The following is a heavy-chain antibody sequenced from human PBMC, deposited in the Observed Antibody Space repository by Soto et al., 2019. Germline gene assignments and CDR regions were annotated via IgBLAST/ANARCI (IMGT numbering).Heavy chain of an antibody. CDR2: ISGSGGST. V-gene: IGHV3-23*01. CDR1: GFTFSSYA. J-gene: IGHJ4*01. Sequence: PGGSLRLSCAASGFTFSSYAMSWVRQAPGKGLEWVSAISGSGGSTYYADSVKGRFSISRDNSKNTLYLQMNSLRAEDTAVYYCAKGCDIVVVPASEAYFDYWGHGTLVTVFS. D-gene: IGHD2-2*01. CDR3: AKGCDIVVVPASEAYFDY.